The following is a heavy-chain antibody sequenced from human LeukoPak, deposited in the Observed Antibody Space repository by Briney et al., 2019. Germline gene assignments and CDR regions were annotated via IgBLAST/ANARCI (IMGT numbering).Heavy chain of an antibody. Sequence: ASVKVSCKASGYTFGDYYIHWVRQAPGQGLEWVGRILPKSGGTTYAQKFQGRVTVTRDTSIGTAYMEPSRLTSDDTAVYYCARERGVGDSAFDYWGQGSLVTVSS. J-gene: IGHJ4*02. D-gene: IGHD2-8*01. CDR3: ARERGVGDSAFDY. CDR2: ILPKSGGT. CDR1: GYTFGDYY. V-gene: IGHV1-2*06.